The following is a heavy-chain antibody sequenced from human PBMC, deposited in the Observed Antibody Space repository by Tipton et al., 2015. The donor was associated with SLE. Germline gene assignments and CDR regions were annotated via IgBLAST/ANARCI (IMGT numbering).Heavy chain of an antibody. J-gene: IGHJ4*02. V-gene: IGHV4-34*01. CDR1: GGSFSGYY. CDR3: ARKTHFWSGSPFDY. D-gene: IGHD3-3*02. CDR2: INHSGSP. Sequence: LRLSCAVYGGSFSGYYCSWIRQPPGKGLEWIGEINHSGSPNYNLSLKSRVTISVDTSKNQFSLKLSSVTAADTAVYYCARKTHFWSGSPFDYWGQGTLVTVSS.